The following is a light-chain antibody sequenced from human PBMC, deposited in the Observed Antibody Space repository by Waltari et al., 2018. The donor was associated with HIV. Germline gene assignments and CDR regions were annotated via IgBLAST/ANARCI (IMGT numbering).Light chain of an antibody. J-gene: IGLJ1*01. CDR1: SIYVVGYNY. V-gene: IGLV2-11*01. CDR2: DVS. Sequence: QSALTPPRSVSGSPGQSVTISCTGTSIYVVGYNYVPWYQQHPGKAPKLVIYDVSKRPSGVPDRFSGSKSANTASLTISGLQAEDEADYYCCSYAGSYTYVFGTGTKVTVL. CDR3: CSYAGSYTYV.